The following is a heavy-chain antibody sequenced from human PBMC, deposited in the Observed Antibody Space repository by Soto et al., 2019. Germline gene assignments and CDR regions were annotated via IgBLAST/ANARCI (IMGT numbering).Heavy chain of an antibody. J-gene: IGHJ6*02. V-gene: IGHV4-34*01. CDR3: ARALPVSRYCISIDCPRSGMDV. D-gene: IGHD2-2*01. CDR1: GGSFSNYR. CDR2: IDHTGNT. Sequence: SETLSLTCAVYGGSFSNYRWSWIRQPPGKSLEWIGDIDHTGNTTYSPSLKGRVTISVDTSKNYFSLKLSFVTAADTAVYYCARALPVSRYCISIDCPRSGMDVWGQGTTVTVSS.